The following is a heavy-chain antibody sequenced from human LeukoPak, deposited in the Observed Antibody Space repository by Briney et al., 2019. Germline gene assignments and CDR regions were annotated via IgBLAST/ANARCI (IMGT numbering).Heavy chain of an antibody. J-gene: IGHJ4*02. D-gene: IGHD3-10*01. CDR3: ASGFRSGFGEIF. CDR2: ISSTSRTI. Sequence: GGSPRLSCAASGFTFSNYGMSWVRQAPGKGLEWLSYISSTSRTIYYAESVKGRFTASRDNAKNSLYLQMNSLRDEDTAVYYCASGFRSGFGEIFWGQGTLVTVSS. V-gene: IGHV3-48*02. CDR1: GFTFSNYG.